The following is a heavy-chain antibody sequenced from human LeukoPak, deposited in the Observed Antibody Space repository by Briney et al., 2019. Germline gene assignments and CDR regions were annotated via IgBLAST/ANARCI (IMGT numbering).Heavy chain of an antibody. D-gene: IGHD3-10*01. CDR3: ARVEHIWFGEDYYYMDV. CDR1: GFPFSSYW. CDR2: INTDGSST. J-gene: IGHJ6*03. V-gene: IGHV3-74*01. Sequence: PGGSLRLSCAVSGFPFSSYWMHWVRQAPGKRLVWVSRINTDGSSTSYADSVKGRFTISRDNAKNTLYLQMNSLRAEDTAVYYCARVEHIWFGEDYYYMDVWGKGTTVTVSS.